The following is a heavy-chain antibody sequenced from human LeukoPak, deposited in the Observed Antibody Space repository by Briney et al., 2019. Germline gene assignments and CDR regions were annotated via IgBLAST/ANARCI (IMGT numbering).Heavy chain of an antibody. CDR1: GFTFSSYS. CDR3: ARGDGYNSH. Sequence: PGGSLRLSCAASGFTFSSYSMNWVRQAPGKGLEWVANIKQDGSEKYYVDSVKGRFTISRDNAKNSLYLQMNSLRAEDTAVYYCARGDGYNSHWGQGTLVTVSS. J-gene: IGHJ4*02. V-gene: IGHV3-7*01. CDR2: IKQDGSEK. D-gene: IGHD5-24*01.